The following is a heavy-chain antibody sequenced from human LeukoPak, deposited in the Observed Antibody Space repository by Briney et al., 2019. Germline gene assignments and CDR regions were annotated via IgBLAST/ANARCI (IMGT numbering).Heavy chain of an antibody. J-gene: IGHJ3*02. CDR2: ISSSTSTI. CDR1: GFTFSTYS. Sequence: PGGSLRLSCAASGFTFSTYSMNWVRQAPGQGLEWVSYISSSTSTIYYADSVKGRLTISRDNAKNSLYLQMNSLRAEDTAVYYCARRQQNAFDIWGQGTLVTVSS. CDR3: ARRQQNAFDI. V-gene: IGHV3-48*01. D-gene: IGHD6-13*01.